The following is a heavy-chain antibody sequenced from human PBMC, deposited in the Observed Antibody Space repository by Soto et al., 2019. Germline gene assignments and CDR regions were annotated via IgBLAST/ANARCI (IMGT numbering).Heavy chain of an antibody. J-gene: IGHJ5*02. CDR2: IYATGTT. D-gene: IGHD1-1*01. CDR1: GASISGYY. Sequence: QVQLQESGPGLVKPSETLSLTCTVSGASISGYYWSWIRKSAGTGLEWIGRIYATGTTDYNPSLESRFMMSVVTSKKQFSLRLRSVTAADTAVYYCVRDGTKTLRDWFDPWGQGISVTVSS. CDR3: VRDGTKTLRDWFDP. V-gene: IGHV4-4*07.